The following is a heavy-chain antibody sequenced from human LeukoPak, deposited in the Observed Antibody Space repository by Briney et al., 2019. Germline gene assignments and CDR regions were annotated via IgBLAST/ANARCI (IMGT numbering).Heavy chain of an antibody. V-gene: IGHV4-30-4*01. CDR1: SGSISSGGYY. J-gene: IGHJ4*02. D-gene: IGHD4-17*01. Sequence: SQTLSLTCTVSSGSISSGGYYWSWIRQPPGKGLEWIGYIYYSGSTYYNPSLKSRVTISVDTSKNQFSLKLSSVTAADTAVYYCARARSGAYPWSDYWGQGTLVTVSS. CDR2: IYYSGST. CDR3: ARARSGAYPWSDY.